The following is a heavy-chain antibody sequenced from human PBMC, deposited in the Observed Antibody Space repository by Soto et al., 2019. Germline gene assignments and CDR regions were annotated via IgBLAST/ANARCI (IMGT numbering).Heavy chain of an antibody. D-gene: IGHD3-10*01. CDR2: ISGSGGTT. V-gene: IGHV3-23*01. CDR1: GFTFSSHA. J-gene: IGHJ6*04. Sequence: GGSLRLSCAASGFTFSSHAMSWVRQTPGKGLEWVSGISGSGGTTYFADSVKGRFTISRDSSENTLYLQMSSLRAEDTAAYYCAKDKRDDGSGLNPRCGMDVWGKGTTVPVAS. CDR3: AKDKRDDGSGLNPRCGMDV.